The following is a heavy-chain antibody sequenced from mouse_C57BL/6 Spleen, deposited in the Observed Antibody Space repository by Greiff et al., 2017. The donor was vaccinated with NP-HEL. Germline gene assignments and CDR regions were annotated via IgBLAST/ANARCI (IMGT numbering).Heavy chain of an antibody. J-gene: IGHJ2*01. CDR3: ARSSYYYGSSSYYFDY. V-gene: IGHV1-59*01. CDR1: GYTFTSYW. Sequence: QVQLQQPGAELVRPGTSVKLSCKASGYTFTSYWMHWVKQRPGQGLEWIGVIDPSDSYTNYNQKFKGKATLTVDTSSSTAYMQLSSLTSEDSAVYYCARSSYYYGSSSYYFDYWGQGTTLTVSS. D-gene: IGHD1-1*01. CDR2: IDPSDSYT.